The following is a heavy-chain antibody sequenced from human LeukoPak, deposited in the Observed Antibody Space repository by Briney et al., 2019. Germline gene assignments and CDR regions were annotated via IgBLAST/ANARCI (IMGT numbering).Heavy chain of an antibody. V-gene: IGHV4-59*02. CDR3: ARERRYASAWLAYYFDY. D-gene: IGHD6-19*01. J-gene: IGHJ4*02. Sequence: SETLSLTCTVPGGSVSNYYWSWIRQPPGKRLEWIGYIYYSGHTNYNPSLTSRVAISVDTSKNQFSLKLRSVTAADTAVYYCARERRYASAWLAYYFDYWGQGTLVTVSS. CDR2: IYYSGHT. CDR1: GGSVSNYY.